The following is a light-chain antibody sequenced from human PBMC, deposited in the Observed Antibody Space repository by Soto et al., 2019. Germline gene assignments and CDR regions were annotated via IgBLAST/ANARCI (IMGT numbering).Light chain of an antibody. J-gene: IGKJ1*01. CDR1: QSISSW. CDR2: KAS. Sequence: IQVAQSPTSLARSVGVRGNITCRASQSISSWLAWYQQKPGKAPKLLIYKASSLESGVPSRFSGSGSGTECTLTISSLQPDDFATYHSQHHGAFGQGTKVDIK. CDR3: QHHGA. V-gene: IGKV1-5*03.